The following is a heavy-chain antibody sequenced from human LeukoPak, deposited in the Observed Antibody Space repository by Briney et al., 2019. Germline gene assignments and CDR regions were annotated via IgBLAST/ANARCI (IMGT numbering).Heavy chain of an antibody. CDR3: AKVLRFLQDAFDI. J-gene: IGHJ3*02. Sequence: GGSLRLSCAASGFTFSSYAMSWVRQAPGKGLEWVSAISGSGGGTYYADSVKGRFTISRDNSKNTLYLQMNSLRAEDTAVYYCAKVLRFLQDAFDIWGQGTMVTVSS. D-gene: IGHD3-3*01. CDR2: ISGSGGGT. CDR1: GFTFSSYA. V-gene: IGHV3-23*01.